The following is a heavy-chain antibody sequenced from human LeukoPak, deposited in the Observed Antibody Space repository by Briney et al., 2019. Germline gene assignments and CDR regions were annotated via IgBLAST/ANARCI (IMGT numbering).Heavy chain of an antibody. D-gene: IGHD5-12*01. CDR3: AKSFRGYSGYDFGGNFWFDP. CDR2: ISGSGGST. J-gene: IGHJ5*02. CDR1: GFTFSSYA. Sequence: PGGSLRLSCAASGFTFSSYAMSWVRQAPGKGLEWVSAISGSGGSTYYADSVKGRFTISRDNSKNTLYLQMNSLRAEDTAVYYCAKSFRGYSGYDFGGNFWFDPWGQGTLVTVSS. V-gene: IGHV3-23*01.